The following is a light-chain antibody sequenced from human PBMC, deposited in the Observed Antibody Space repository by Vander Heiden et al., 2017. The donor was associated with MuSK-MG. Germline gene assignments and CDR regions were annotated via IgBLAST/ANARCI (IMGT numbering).Light chain of an antibody. CDR1: QSVSSSY. CDR3: QQDGSSQWT. V-gene: IGKV3-20*01. CDR2: GAS. J-gene: IGKJ1*01. Sequence: EIVLTQSPGTLSLSPGERATLSCRASQSVSSSYVAWYQQRPGQAPRLLIYGASSRATGIPDRFSGSGSGTEFTLTISRLEPEDFAVYYCQQDGSSQWTFGQGTKVEIK.